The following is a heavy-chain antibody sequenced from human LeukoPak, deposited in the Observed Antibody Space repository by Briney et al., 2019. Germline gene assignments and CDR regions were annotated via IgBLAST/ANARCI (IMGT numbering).Heavy chain of an antibody. CDR3: AREPTNSVVVAA. CDR2: IIPILGIA. V-gene: IGHV1-69*04. CDR1: GGTFSSYA. Sequence: SVKVSCKASGGTFSSYAISWVRQAPGQGLEWMGRIIPILGIANYAQKFQGRVTITADKSTSTAYMELSSLRSEDTAVYYCAREPTNSVVVAAWGQRTLVTVSS. D-gene: IGHD2-15*01. J-gene: IGHJ4*02.